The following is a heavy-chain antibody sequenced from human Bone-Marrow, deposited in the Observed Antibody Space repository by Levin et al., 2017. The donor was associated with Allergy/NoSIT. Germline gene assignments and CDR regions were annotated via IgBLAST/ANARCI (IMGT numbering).Heavy chain of an antibody. D-gene: IGHD3-16*01. V-gene: IGHV4-39*01. CDR1: GASINSSTFY. CDR3: ASRWGLGN. CDR2: IHYRGST. Sequence: SETLSLTYTVSGASINSSTFYWSWIRQPPGMRPEWIGSIHYRGSTYYNSSLKGRVTISVDTSKNQLSLKVTSVTAADTAVYYCASRWGLGNWGQGTLVTVSS. J-gene: IGHJ4*02.